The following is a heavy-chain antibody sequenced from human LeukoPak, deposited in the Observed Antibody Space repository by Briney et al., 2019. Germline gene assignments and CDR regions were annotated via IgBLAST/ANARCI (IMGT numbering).Heavy chain of an antibody. V-gene: IGHV4-61*02. J-gene: IGHJ6*03. D-gene: IGHD6-13*01. CDR1: GDSISSGDYY. CDR3: ARGGLGQQPAYYYYYMDV. CDR2: IYTSGST. Sequence: SETLSLTCTVSGDSISSGDYYWSWIRQPAGKGLEWIGRIYTSGSTNYNPSLKSRVTMSVDTSKNQFSLKLSSVTAADTAVYYCARGGLGQQPAYYYYYMDVWGKGTTVTISS.